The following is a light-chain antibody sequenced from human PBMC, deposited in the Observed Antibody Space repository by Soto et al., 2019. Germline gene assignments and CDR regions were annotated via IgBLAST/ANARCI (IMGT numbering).Light chain of an antibody. J-gene: IGLJ2*01. CDR1: TGTVTSGHY. CDR3: LLQYGGTRI. Sequence: QAVVTQEPSMTVSPGGTVTLTCGSSTGTVTSGHYPYWFQQKAGQAPRTLMYDTNNKHSWTAARFSGSLLGGKAALTLSGAQPEDEAAYYCLLQYGGTRIFGGGTKVTVL. V-gene: IGLV7-46*01. CDR2: DTN.